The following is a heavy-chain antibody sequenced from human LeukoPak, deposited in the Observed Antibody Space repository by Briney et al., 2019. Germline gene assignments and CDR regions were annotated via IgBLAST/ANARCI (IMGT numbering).Heavy chain of an antibody. J-gene: IGHJ4*02. Sequence: GASVKVSCKASGYTFTSYYMHWVRQAPGQGLEWMGIINPSGGSTSYAQKFQGRVTMTRDMSTSTVYMELSSLRSEDTAVYYCARLDPVEYSSSSFDYWGQGTLVTVSS. D-gene: IGHD6-6*01. CDR1: GYTFTSYY. CDR3: ARLDPVEYSSSSFDY. CDR2: INPSGGST. V-gene: IGHV1-46*01.